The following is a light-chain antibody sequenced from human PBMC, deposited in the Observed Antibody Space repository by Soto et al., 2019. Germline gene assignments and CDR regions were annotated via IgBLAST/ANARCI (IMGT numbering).Light chain of an antibody. CDR3: QTWGTGIWV. J-gene: IGLJ3*02. Sequence: QTVVTQSPSASASLGASVKLTCTLSSGHSNYAIAWHRQQPEKGPRYLMKLNSDGSHSKGDGIPDRFSGSSSGAERYLTISSLQSEDEADYYCQTWGTGIWVFGGGTKLTVL. CDR2: LNSDGSH. CDR1: SGHSNYA. V-gene: IGLV4-69*01.